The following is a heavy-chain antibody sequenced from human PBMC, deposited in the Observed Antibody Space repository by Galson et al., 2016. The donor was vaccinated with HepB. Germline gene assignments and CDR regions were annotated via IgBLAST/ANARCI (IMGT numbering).Heavy chain of an antibody. J-gene: IGHJ4*02. D-gene: IGHD5-12*01. CDR3: VRRGGYSGYDKLDY. Sequence: QSGAEVKEPGESLKISCKASGYKFSTYWIGWVRQMPGKGLEWMGSIYPADPKTRYSPSFEGEVTISADKSIPVAYLQWSSLKASDTAMYYCVRRGGYSGYDKLDYWGQGTQVIVSS. CDR1: GYKFSTYW. V-gene: IGHV5-51*01. CDR2: IYPADPKT.